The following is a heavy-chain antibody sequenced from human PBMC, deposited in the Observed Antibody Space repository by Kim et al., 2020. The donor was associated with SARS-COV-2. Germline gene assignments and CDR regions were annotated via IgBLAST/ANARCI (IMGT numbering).Heavy chain of an antibody. Sequence: GGSLRLSCATSGFTFSAYDMNWVRQAPGKGLEWLSFITKSSATIYYADSVQGRFTISRDNAKNSLYLQMNGLRDEDTALYYCVRDRMGGAFDIWGQGTMVTVSS. CDR3: VRDRMGGAFDI. CDR1: GFTFSAYD. D-gene: IGHD3-16*01. V-gene: IGHV3-48*02. CDR2: ITKSSATI. J-gene: IGHJ3*02.